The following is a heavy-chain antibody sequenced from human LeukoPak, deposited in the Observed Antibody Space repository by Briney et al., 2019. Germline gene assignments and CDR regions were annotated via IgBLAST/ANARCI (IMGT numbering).Heavy chain of an antibody. D-gene: IGHD3-22*01. CDR2: INHSGST. J-gene: IGHJ4*02. V-gene: IGHV4-34*01. CDR1: GGSFSGYY. Sequence: PSETLSLTCAVYGGSFSGYYWSWIRQPPGKGLEWIGEINHSGSTNYNPSLKSRVTISVGTSKNQFSLKLSSVTAADTAVYYCARGPGNYYDSSGYYSFAGYWGQGTLVTVSS. CDR3: ARGPGNYYDSSGYYSFAGY.